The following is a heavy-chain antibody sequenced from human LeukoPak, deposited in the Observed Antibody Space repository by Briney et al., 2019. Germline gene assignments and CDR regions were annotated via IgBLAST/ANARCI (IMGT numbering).Heavy chain of an antibody. D-gene: IGHD2-8*02. J-gene: IGHJ6*03. CDR2: IYTSGST. Sequence: SETLSLTCTVSGGSISSYYWSWIRQPPGKGLEWIGYIYTSGSTNYNPSLKSRVTISVDTSKNQFSLKLSSVTAADTAVYYCARLVVGSRDYYYYYYMDVWGKGTTVTVSS. V-gene: IGHV4-4*09. CDR1: GGSISSYY. CDR3: ARLVVGSRDYYYYYYMDV.